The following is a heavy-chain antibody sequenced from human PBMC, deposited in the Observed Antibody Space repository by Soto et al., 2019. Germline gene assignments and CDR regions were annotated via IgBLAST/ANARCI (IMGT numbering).Heavy chain of an antibody. CDR2: ISGGSSFI. Sequence: GGSMRLSCRASGFSFTSYSMNWVRQAPGKGLEWVSSISGGSSFIYYADSVKGRFTISRDNAKNSLYVQMSSLRAADTAVYYCAREWSSSDWFPHIDYWGQGTLVTVSS. CDR3: AREWSSSDWFPHIDY. D-gene: IGHD6-19*01. J-gene: IGHJ4*02. CDR1: GFSFTSYS. V-gene: IGHV3-21*06.